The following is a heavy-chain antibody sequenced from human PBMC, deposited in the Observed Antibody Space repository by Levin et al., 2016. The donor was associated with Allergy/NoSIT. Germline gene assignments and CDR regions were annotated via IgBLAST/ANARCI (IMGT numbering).Heavy chain of an antibody. Sequence: GGSLRLSCAASGFTFSSYWMSWVRQAPGKGLEWVANIKQDGSEKYYVDSVKGRFTISRDNAKNSLYLQMNSLRAEDTAVYYCARDTRRSWYNWFDPWGQGTLVTVSS. CDR2: IKQDGSEK. J-gene: IGHJ5*02. V-gene: IGHV3-7*03. CDR1: GFTFSSYW. D-gene: IGHD6-13*01. CDR3: ARDTRRSWYNWFDP.